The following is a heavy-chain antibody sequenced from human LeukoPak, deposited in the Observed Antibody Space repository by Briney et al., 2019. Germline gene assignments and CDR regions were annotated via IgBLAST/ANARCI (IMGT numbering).Heavy chain of an antibody. J-gene: IGHJ2*01. CDR2: IYNSENT. CDR1: GGSVSSYY. Sequence: SETLSLTCTVSGGSVSSYYWSWIRQPPGKGLEWIGYIYNSENTKYNSSLESRVTISVDTSKNQFFLKLSSVTAADTTVYYCARFHSGPSGWYVLWYFDLWGRGTLVTVSS. CDR3: ARFHSGPSGWYVLWYFDL. V-gene: IGHV4-4*09. D-gene: IGHD6-19*01.